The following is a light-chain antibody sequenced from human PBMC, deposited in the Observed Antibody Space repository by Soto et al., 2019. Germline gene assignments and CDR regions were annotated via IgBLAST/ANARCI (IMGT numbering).Light chain of an antibody. J-gene: IGKJ4*01. CDR3: LQDYNYPLT. Sequence: AIQMTQSPSSLSASVGDRVTITCRASQGIRNDLGWYQQKPGKAPKLLIYAATTLQSGVPSGFSGSGSGTDFTLTISSLQPEDFATYYCLQDYNYPLTFGGGTKVDIK. V-gene: IGKV1-6*01. CDR2: AAT. CDR1: QGIRND.